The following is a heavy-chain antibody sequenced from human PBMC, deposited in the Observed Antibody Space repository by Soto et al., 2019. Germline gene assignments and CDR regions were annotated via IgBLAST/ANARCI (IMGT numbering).Heavy chain of an antibody. CDR3: AAMVGGRV. J-gene: IGHJ4*02. CDR1: GFSFSSYC. CDR2: IKSDGSSI. Sequence: EVQLVESGGGWVQPGGSLRLSCAASGFSFSSYCRNWVRQAPGKGRGWVSYIKSDGSSIYYADSVRGRLTIPRDNDKSSLDLQMNSLRADDPAVYYGAAMVGGRVWVRVSLVSVSS. V-gene: IGHV3-48*01. D-gene: IGHD1-26*01.